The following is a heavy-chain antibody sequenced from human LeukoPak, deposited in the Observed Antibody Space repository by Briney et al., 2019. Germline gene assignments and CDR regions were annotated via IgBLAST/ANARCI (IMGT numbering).Heavy chain of an antibody. CDR1: GGSISSNNYY. Sequence: SETLSLTCTVSGGSISSNNYYWGWIRQPPGKGLEWIASVYYTGSTFYNPSLKSRVTMSLDTSRNQFSLKLTSVTAADTAVYYCARSPTPPVAGIRYNWFDPWGQGTQVTVSS. CDR2: VYYTGST. J-gene: IGHJ5*02. CDR3: ARSPTPPVAGIRYNWFDP. D-gene: IGHD6-19*01. V-gene: IGHV4-39*07.